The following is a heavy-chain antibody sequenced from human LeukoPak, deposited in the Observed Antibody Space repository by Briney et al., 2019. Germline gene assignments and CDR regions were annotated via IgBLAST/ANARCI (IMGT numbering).Heavy chain of an antibody. D-gene: IGHD6-13*01. V-gene: IGHV3-23*01. CDR1: FSFQSYG. J-gene: IGHJ4*02. CDR2: ITSTGSTT. CDR3: AKSKTAAGFHYYDD. Sequence: GGSLRLSCAAGFSFQSYGMAWVRQDPGKGLQWLSAITSTGSTTYYADSVKGRFTISRDNSKNTLYLQMSSLRPEDTAVYFCAKSKTAAGFHYYDDWGQGTLVTVSS.